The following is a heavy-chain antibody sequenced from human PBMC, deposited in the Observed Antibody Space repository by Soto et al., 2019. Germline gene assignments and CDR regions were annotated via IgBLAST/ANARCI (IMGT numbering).Heavy chain of an antibody. CDR1: GFTFSSYS. D-gene: IGHD6-19*01. CDR3: ARDLGYSSGWDNYYYYGMDV. V-gene: IGHV3-21*01. J-gene: IGHJ6*02. CDR2: ISSSSSYI. Sequence: GGSLRLSCAASGFTFSSYSMNWVRQARGKGLEWVSSISSSSSYIYYADSVKGRFTISRDNAKNSLYLQMNSLRAEDTAVYYCARDLGYSSGWDNYYYYGMDVWGQGTTVTVS.